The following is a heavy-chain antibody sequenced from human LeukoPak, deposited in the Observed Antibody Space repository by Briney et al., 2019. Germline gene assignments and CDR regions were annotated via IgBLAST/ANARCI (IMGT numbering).Heavy chain of an antibody. J-gene: IGHJ4*02. V-gene: IGHV3-7*03. CDR3: ARGPNYGSRTDFLDY. Sequence: PGGSPRLSCAASGFTFSTHWMSWVRQAPGKGLEWVANIKQGAGERNYVDSVKGRFTVSRDDAKSSVFLQMNSLRAEDTAIYFCARGPNYGSRTDFLDYWGQGTLVTVSS. CDR2: IKQGAGER. CDR1: GFTFSTHW. D-gene: IGHD4-17*01.